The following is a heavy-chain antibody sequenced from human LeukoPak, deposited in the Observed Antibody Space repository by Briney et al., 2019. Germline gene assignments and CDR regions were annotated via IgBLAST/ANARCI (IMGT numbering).Heavy chain of an antibody. CDR3: ARHFQPGSTWPYFDH. V-gene: IGHV5-51*01. J-gene: IGHJ4*02. Sequence: PGESLKISCKGSGYSFTNYWIVWVRQRPGEGLEWMGIIYPGDSDTRYSPSFQGQVTISADKSISTAYLQWSSLQASDSAMYYCARHFQPGSTWPYFDHWGQGTLVTVSS. CDR1: GYSFTNYW. D-gene: IGHD1-14*01. CDR2: IYPGDSDT.